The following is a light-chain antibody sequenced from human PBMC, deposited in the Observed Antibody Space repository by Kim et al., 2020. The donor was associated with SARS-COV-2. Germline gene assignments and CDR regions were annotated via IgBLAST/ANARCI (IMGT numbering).Light chain of an antibody. Sequence: ATINIKSRQSLLYAANCMESLAWDQQKPRQRPRLLIFWASLRESRVSDRVSGSGAVTDFTLTTSGPQAQDVALYYCLRYFKAPRTFFQGAKV. CDR3: LRYFKAPRT. CDR1: QSLLYAANCMES. V-gene: IGKV4-1*01. CDR2: WAS. J-gene: IGKJ1*01.